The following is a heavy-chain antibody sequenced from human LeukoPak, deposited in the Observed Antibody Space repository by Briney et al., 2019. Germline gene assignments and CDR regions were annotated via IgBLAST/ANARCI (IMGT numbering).Heavy chain of an antibody. V-gene: IGHV3-7*01. CDR2: IKQDGSET. CDR1: GFSFSNSW. J-gene: IGHJ4*02. CDR3: ARDRSISGVVTIDF. D-gene: IGHD3-3*01. Sequence: GGSLRLSCAASGFSFSNSWMTWVRQSPGKGLEWVANIKQDGSETYYVDSIMGRFTISRLNAKNSVYLQMNSLRAEDTAVYYCARDRSISGVVTIDFWGQGTLVTVSS.